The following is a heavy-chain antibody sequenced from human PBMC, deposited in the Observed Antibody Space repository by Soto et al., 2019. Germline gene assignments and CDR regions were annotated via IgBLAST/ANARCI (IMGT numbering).Heavy chain of an antibody. V-gene: IGHV4-30-4*01. J-gene: IGHJ3*02. CDR2: IYYTGNP. Sequence: QVQLQESGPGRVKPSQTLSLTCTVSGGSISSDDYYWTWIRQPPGKGLEWIGYIYYTGNPFYNPSLQSRLTISIDTSNHHVSLKLTSVTAADTAVYYCSSEALGDDAFNIWGQGTMVTVSS. D-gene: IGHD3-16*02. CDR1: GGSISSDDYY. CDR3: SSEALGDDAFNI.